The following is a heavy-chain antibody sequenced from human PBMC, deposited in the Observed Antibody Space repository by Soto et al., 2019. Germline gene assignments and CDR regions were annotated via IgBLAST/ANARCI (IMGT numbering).Heavy chain of an antibody. CDR2: INAGNGNT. D-gene: IGHD3-22*01. CDR1: GYTFTSYA. J-gene: IGHJ3*01. Sequence: ASVKVSCKASGYTFTSYAMHWVRQAPGQRLEWMGWINAGNGNTKYSQKFQGRVTITRDTSASTAYMELNSLRAEDTAVYYCAKEVKKSYYDSSGYPSWGQGTMVTVSS. CDR3: AKEVKKSYYDSSGYPS. V-gene: IGHV1-3*01.